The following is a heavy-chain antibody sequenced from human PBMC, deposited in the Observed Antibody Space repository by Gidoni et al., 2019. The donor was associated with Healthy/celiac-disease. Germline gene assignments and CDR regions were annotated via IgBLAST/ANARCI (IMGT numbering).Heavy chain of an antibody. Sequence: QLQLQESGPGLVKPSETLSRTCTGSGGSISSSSYYWGWIRQPPGKGLEWIGSSYYSGSTYYNPSLKRRVTISVDTSKNQFSLKLSSVTAADTAVYYCATQKLGGGAFDIWGQGTMVTVSS. CDR1: GGSISSSSYY. J-gene: IGHJ3*02. D-gene: IGHD6-6*01. V-gene: IGHV4-39*01. CDR2: SYYSGST. CDR3: ATQKLGGGAFDI.